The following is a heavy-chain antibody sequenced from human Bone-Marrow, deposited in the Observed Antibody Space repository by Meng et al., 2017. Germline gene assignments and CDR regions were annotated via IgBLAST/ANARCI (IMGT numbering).Heavy chain of an antibody. V-gene: IGHV6-1*01. CDR1: GDSVSSNSAA. D-gene: IGHD7-27*01. CDR2: TYFRSRWYT. Sequence: SETLSLTCAISGDSVSSNSAAWNWIRQSPSRGLEWLGRTYFRSRWYTDYGESVKSRLTINPDTYTNQFSLQLTSVTPEDTAVYFCARAGTGDTRYFDFWGRGTLVTVSS. J-gene: IGHJ4*02. CDR3: ARAGTGDTRYFDF.